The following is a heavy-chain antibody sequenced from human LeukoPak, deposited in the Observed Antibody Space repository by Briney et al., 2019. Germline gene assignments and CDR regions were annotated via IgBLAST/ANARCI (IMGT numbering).Heavy chain of an antibody. CDR2: INPNSGGT. CDR3: ARADRLDGGPYLIGP. Sequence: GASMKVSCKTSGYSFTDYYMHLVRQAPGQGLEWMGWINPNSGGTSSAQKFQGRVTMTRDTSITTVYMEVSWLTSDDTAIYYCARADRLDGGPYLIGPWGQGTLVTVSS. CDR1: GYSFTDYY. V-gene: IGHV1-2*02. D-gene: IGHD2-21*01. J-gene: IGHJ5*02.